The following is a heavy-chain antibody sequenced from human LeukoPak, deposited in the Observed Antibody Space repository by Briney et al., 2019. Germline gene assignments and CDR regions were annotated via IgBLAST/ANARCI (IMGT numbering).Heavy chain of an antibody. J-gene: IGHJ4*02. CDR2: ISWDGGST. CDR1: GFTFDDYT. V-gene: IGHV3-43*01. Sequence: GGSLRLSCAASGFTFDDYTMHWVRQAPGKGLEWVSLISWDGGSTYYADSVKGRFTISRDNSKNTLYLQMNSLRAEDTAVYYCAKDRVVGATGRGYYYDSWGQGTLVTVSS. CDR3: AKDRVVGATGRGYYYDS. D-gene: IGHD1-26*01.